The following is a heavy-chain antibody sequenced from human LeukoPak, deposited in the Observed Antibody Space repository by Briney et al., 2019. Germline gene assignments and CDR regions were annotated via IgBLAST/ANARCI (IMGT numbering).Heavy chain of an antibody. CDR3: ARSPDYGDYIPNWFDP. V-gene: IGHV1-8*01. CDR1: GYTFTSYD. Sequence: ASVKVSCKASGYTFTSYDINWVRQATGQGLEWMGWMNPNSGNTGYAQKFQGRVTMTRNTSISTAYMELSSLRSEDTAVYYCARSPDYGDYIPNWFDPWGQGTLVTVSS. CDR2: MNPNSGNT. D-gene: IGHD4-17*01. J-gene: IGHJ5*02.